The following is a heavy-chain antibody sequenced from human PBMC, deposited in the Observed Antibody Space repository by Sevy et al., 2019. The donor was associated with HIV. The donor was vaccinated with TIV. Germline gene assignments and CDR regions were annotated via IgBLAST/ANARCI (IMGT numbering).Heavy chain of an antibody. V-gene: IGHV3-33*01. CDR3: AREDIRVAGIGYYFHS. J-gene: IGHJ4*02. Sequence: GGSLRLSCAASGFSISGYGMHWVRQAPGKGLEWVAVIWYDGTNREYADSVKGRFTISRDNSKNTLYFQMKSLRVEDTAVYYCAREDIRVAGIGYYFHSWGQGTLVTVSS. CDR2: IWYDGTNR. D-gene: IGHD6-19*01. CDR1: GFSISGYG.